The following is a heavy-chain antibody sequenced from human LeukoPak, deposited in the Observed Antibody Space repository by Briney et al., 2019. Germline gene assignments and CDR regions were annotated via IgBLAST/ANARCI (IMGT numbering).Heavy chain of an antibody. CDR2: IIPILGIA. J-gene: IGHJ6*02. Sequence: ASVKVSCKASGGTFSSYAISWVRQAPGQGLEWMGRIIPILGIANYAQKFQGRVTITADKSTSTAYMELSSLRSEDTAVYYCSRGSGYCSGGSCYDYGMDVWGQGTTVTVSS. V-gene: IGHV1-69*04. D-gene: IGHD2-15*01. CDR1: GGTFSSYA. CDR3: SRGSGYCSGGSCYDYGMDV.